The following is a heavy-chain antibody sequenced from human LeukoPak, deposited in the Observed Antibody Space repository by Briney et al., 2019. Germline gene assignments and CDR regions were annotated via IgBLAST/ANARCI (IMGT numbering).Heavy chain of an antibody. Sequence: ASVKVSCKASGYTFTGYYMHWVRQAPGQGLKCVGWINPDSGGTRYAQNFQGRVTMTRDTSIRTAYMELSRLTSDDTAIYYCAKDLGGGSYQPSDYWGQGTLVTVSS. CDR1: GYTFTGYY. CDR3: AKDLGGGSYQPSDY. J-gene: IGHJ4*02. V-gene: IGHV1-2*02. D-gene: IGHD1-26*01. CDR2: INPDSGGT.